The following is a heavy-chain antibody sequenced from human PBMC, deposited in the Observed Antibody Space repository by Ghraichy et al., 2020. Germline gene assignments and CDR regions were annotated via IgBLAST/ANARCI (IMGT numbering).Heavy chain of an antibody. J-gene: IGHJ4*02. CDR2: IYYSGST. V-gene: IGHV4-59*01. CDR3: ARGRDGDSANLEYYFDY. D-gene: IGHD2-21*01. CDR1: GGSISSYY. Sequence: SQTLSLTCTVSGGSISSYYWSWIRQPPGKGLEWIGYIYYSGSTNYNPSLKSRVTISVDTSKNQFSLKLSSVTAADTAVYYCARGRDGDSANLEYYFDYWGQGTLVTVSS.